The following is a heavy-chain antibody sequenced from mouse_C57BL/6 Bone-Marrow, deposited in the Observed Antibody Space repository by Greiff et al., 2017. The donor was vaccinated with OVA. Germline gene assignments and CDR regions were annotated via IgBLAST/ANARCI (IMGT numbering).Heavy chain of an antibody. D-gene: IGHD2-5*01. V-gene: IGHV1-62-2*01. CDR1: GYTFTEST. CDR3: ARHGGYSNYGYAMDY. J-gene: IGHJ4*01. CDR2: FYPGRGSI. Sequence: VQLQESGAELVKPGASVKLSCKASGYTFTESTIHWVKQRSGQGLEWIGWFYPGRGSITYNEKFKDQATLTAYNSSSTVYMELSRLTSEDSAVYFCARHGGYSNYGYAMDYWGQGTSVTVSS.